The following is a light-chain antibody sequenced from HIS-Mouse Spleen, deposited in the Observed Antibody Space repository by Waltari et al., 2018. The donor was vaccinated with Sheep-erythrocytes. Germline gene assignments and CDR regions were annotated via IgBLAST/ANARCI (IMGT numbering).Light chain of an antibody. V-gene: IGKV1-5*03. CDR2: KAT. Sequence: DIQMTQSPSTLSASVGDRVTITCRASQSISSWFAWYQQKPGKAPKLLIYKATSLESGVPSRFSGSGSGTEFALTISSLQPDDFATYYCQQYNSYPLTFGGGTKVEIK. J-gene: IGKJ4*01. CDR1: QSISSW. CDR3: QQYNSYPLT.